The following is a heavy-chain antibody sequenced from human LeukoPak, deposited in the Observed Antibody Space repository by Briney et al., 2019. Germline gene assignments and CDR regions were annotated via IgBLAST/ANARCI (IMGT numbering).Heavy chain of an antibody. CDR2: ISGDSSDR. V-gene: IGHV3-11*05. Sequence: PGGSLRLSCAASGFTFSAYYMAWLRQAPGKGLEWISHISGDSSDRQYADSVKGRFTISRDNAKSSLFLQMNSLRDEDTAVYYCARDDDGGNPPDYWGQGTLVTVSS. D-gene: IGHD4-23*01. J-gene: IGHJ4*02. CDR3: ARDDDGGNPPDY. CDR1: GFTFSAYY.